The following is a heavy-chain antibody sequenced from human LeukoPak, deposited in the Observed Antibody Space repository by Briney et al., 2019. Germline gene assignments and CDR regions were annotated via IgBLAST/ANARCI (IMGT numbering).Heavy chain of an antibody. V-gene: IGHV4-59*01. J-gene: IGHJ4*02. CDR2: IYKSGTT. CDR1: GGSISSFY. CDR3: ARGTYSGSYSGYFDY. Sequence: SETLSLTCTVSGGSISSFYWSWIRQSPGKGLEWIGYIYKSGTTNYNPSLKSRVTISVDTSKKQFSLQVNSVTAADTAVYYCARGTYSGSYSGYFDYWGQGTLVTVSS. D-gene: IGHD1-26*01.